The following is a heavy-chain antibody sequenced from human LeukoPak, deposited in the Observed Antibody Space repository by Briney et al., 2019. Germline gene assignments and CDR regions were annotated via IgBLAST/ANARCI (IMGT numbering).Heavy chain of an antibody. CDR3: ARDYTYYDVLTGYPYWYFDL. CDR1: GFTFSSYW. V-gene: IGHV3-7*01. D-gene: IGHD3-9*01. J-gene: IGHJ2*01. Sequence: PGGSLRLSCAASGFTFSSYWMSWVRQAPGKGLEWVATIKQDGSEKYYVDSVKGRFTIPRDNAKNSLYLQMNSLRAEDTGVYYCARDYTYYDVLTGYPYWYFDLWGRGTLVTVSS. CDR2: IKQDGSEK.